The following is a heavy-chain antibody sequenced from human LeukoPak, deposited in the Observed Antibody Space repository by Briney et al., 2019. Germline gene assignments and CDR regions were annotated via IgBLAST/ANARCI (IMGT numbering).Heavy chain of an antibody. CDR3: AKGHTKYSSSWGNWFDP. CDR1: GFTFSSYA. J-gene: IGHJ5*02. Sequence: GGSLRLSCAASGFTFSSYAMSWVRQAPGKGLEWVSAISGSGGSTYYADSVKGRFTISRDNSKNTLYLQMNSLRAEDTAVYYCAKGHTKYSSSWGNWFDPWGQGTLVTVSS. CDR2: ISGSGGST. D-gene: IGHD6-13*01. V-gene: IGHV3-23*01.